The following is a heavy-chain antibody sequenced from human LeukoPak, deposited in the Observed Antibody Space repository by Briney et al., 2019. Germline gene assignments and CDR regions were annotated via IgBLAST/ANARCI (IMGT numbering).Heavy chain of an antibody. CDR2: INPNSGDT. V-gene: IGHV1-2*02. Sequence: ASVKVSCKASGYTFTDYYVYWVRQAPGQGLEWMGWINPNSGDTNYAQKFQGRVTMTRDTSISTAYMDLSSLRSEDTAVYYCARVTWWTPNSWDYGMDVWGQGTTVTVSS. D-gene: IGHD2-15*01. J-gene: IGHJ6*02. CDR1: GYTFTDYY. CDR3: ARVTWWTPNSWDYGMDV.